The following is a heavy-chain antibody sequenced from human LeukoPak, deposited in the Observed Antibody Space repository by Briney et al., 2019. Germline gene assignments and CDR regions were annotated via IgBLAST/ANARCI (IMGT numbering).Heavy chain of an antibody. Sequence: ASVKVSCKASGYTFTSYYMHWVRQAPGQGLEWMGIINPSGGSTSYAQKLQGRVTMTRDMSTSTVYMELSSLRSEDTAVYYCARVKKPYYGSGSRYYYYYMDVWGKGTTVTISS. CDR1: GYTFTSYY. J-gene: IGHJ6*03. CDR3: ARVKKPYYGSGSRYYYYYMDV. V-gene: IGHV1-46*01. D-gene: IGHD3-10*01. CDR2: INPSGGST.